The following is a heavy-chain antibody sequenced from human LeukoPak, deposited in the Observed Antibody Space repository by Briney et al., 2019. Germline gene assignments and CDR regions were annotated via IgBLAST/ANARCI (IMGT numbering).Heavy chain of an antibody. CDR1: GYTFTSYY. Sequence: ASVKVSCKASGYTFTSYYMHWVRQAPGQGLEGMGIINPRGGSTSYAQKFQGRVTMTRDMSTSTVYMYLSSLGSENTAVYYSARDLSRDGHHVFDIWGQGTMVPVSS. D-gene: IGHD5-24*01. CDR2: INPRGGST. V-gene: IGHV1-46*01. J-gene: IGHJ3*02. CDR3: ARDLSRDGHHVFDI.